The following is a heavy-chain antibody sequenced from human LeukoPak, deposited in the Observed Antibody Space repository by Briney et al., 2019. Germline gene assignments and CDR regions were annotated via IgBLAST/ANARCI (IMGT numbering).Heavy chain of an antibody. CDR3: ARVGDSSGYYHPFDY. J-gene: IGHJ4*02. CDR1: GYTFTGYY. CDR2: INPNSGGT. Sequence: GASVKVSCKASGYTFTGYYMHWVRQAPGQGLEWMGWINPNSGGTNYAQKFQGRVTMTRDTSISTAYMELSRLRSDDTAVYYCARVGDSSGYYHPFDYWGQGTLVTVSS. D-gene: IGHD3-22*01. V-gene: IGHV1-2*02.